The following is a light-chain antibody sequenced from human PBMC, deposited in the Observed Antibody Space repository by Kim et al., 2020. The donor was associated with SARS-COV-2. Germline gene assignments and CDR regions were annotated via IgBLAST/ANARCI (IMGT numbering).Light chain of an antibody. J-gene: IGLJ2*01. CDR2: GKN. Sequence: LGQTVRITCHGDSLRSYYASWYQQKQGQAPVLVIYGKNNRPSGIPDRFSGSSSGNTASLTITGAQAEDEADYYCNSRDSSGNHLVVFGGGTQLTVL. CDR3: NSRDSSGNHLVV. CDR1: SLRSYY. V-gene: IGLV3-19*01.